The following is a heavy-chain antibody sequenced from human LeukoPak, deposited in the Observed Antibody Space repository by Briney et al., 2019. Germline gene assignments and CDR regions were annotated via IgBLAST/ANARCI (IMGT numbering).Heavy chain of an antibody. Sequence: GGPLRLSCAALGFTFSGYAMTWVRQAPGKGRGGFSAISGSGGSPYYADSVKGRFTISRDNSKNTLYLQMNSLRAEDTAVYYCAKGRGYSSGWYGDYYYYYMDVWGKGTTVTVSS. J-gene: IGHJ6*03. D-gene: IGHD6-19*01. CDR1: GFTFSGYA. CDR2: ISGSGGSP. V-gene: IGHV3-23*01. CDR3: AKGRGYSSGWYGDYYYYYMDV.